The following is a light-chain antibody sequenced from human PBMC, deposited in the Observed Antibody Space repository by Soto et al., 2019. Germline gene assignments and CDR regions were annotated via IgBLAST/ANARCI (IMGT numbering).Light chain of an antibody. Sequence: QSVLTQPASVSGSPGQSITISCTGSSGDVGGYNYVSWYQQHPGKAPKLIIYEVTNRASGVSNRFSASKSGNTASLTISGLQAEDEAYYYCSSYTNTDTLVVFGTGTKVTVL. CDR3: SSYTNTDTLVV. CDR1: SGDVGGYNY. J-gene: IGLJ1*01. CDR2: EVT. V-gene: IGLV2-14*01.